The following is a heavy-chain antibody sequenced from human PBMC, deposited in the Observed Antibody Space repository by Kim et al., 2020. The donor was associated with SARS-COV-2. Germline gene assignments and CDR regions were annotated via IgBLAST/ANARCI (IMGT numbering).Heavy chain of an antibody. Sequence: GESLKISCKGSGYIFTSYWISWVRQMPGKGLEWMGRIDPSDSYTNYSPSFQGHVTISADKSISTAYLQWSSLKASDTAMYYCARVYVGSDWFDPWGQGTLVTVSS. CDR2: IDPSDSYT. V-gene: IGHV5-10-1*01. CDR3: ARVYVGSDWFDP. J-gene: IGHJ5*02. D-gene: IGHD2-15*01. CDR1: GYIFTSYW.